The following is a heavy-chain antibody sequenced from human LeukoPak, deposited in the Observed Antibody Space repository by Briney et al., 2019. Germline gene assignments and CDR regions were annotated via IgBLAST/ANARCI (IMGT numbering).Heavy chain of an antibody. CDR2: INPSSGGT. J-gene: IGHJ4*02. D-gene: IGHD3-22*01. CDR1: GYTFTDYY. V-gene: IGHV1-2*02. CDR3: ARDSTKTGITMIVVVQGFDY. Sequence: VASVKVSCKASGYTFTDYYMHWVRQAPGQGLEWMGWINPSSGGTNYAQKFQGRVTMTRDTSISTAYMELSRLRSDDTAVYYCARDSTKTGITMIVVVQGFDYWGQGTLVTVSS.